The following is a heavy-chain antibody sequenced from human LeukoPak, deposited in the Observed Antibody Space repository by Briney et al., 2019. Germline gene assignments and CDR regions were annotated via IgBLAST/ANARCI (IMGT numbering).Heavy chain of an antibody. CDR1: GFTFSSYA. CDR2: ISGSGGST. V-gene: IGHV3-23*01. CDR3: ARDRHYYDSSGPFDY. J-gene: IGHJ4*02. D-gene: IGHD3-22*01. Sequence: GGSLRLSCAASGFTFSSYAMSWVRQAPGKGLEWVSAISGSGGSTYYADSVKGRFTISRDNSKNTLYLQMNSLRAEDTAVYYCARDRHYYDSSGPFDYWGQGTLVTVSS.